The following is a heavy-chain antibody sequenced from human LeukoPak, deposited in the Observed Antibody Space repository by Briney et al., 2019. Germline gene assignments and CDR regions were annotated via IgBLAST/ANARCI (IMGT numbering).Heavy chain of an antibody. D-gene: IGHD6-19*01. J-gene: IGHJ4*02. CDR1: GFTFSNYA. Sequence: QPGGSLRLSCAASGFTFSNYAMSWVRQAPGKGLEWVSVISNSGGSTYYADSVKGRFTISRDNSKNTLYPQMNNLRVEDTAVYYCAKEGPWLALSLDYWGQGTLVTVSS. CDR3: AKEGPWLALSLDY. CDR2: ISNSGGST. V-gene: IGHV3-23*01.